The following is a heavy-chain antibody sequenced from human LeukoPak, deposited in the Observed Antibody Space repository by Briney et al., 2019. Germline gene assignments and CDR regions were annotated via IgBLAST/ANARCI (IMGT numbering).Heavy chain of an antibody. CDR2: ISSSGSTI. CDR3: ARPYYYDSSGYSFDY. Sequence: GGSLRLSCAASGFTFSSYEMNWVRQAPGKGLEWVSYISSSGSTIYYADSVKGRFTISRDNSKNTLYLQMNSLRAEDTAVYYCARPYYYDSSGYSFDYWGQGTLVTVSS. D-gene: IGHD3-22*01. V-gene: IGHV3-48*03. J-gene: IGHJ4*02. CDR1: GFTFSSYE.